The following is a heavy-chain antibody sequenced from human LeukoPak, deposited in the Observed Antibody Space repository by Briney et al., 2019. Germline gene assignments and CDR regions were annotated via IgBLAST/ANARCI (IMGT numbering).Heavy chain of an antibody. J-gene: IGHJ4*02. CDR2: INHSGST. Sequence: SETLSLTCAVYGGSFSGYYWSWIRQPPGKGLEWIGEINHSGSTNYNPSLKGRVTISVDTSKNQFSLKLSSVTAADTAVYYCARDGIVVVPAAQGYYFDYWGQGTLVTVSS. CDR1: GGSFSGYY. CDR3: ARDGIVVVPAAQGYYFDY. D-gene: IGHD2-2*01. V-gene: IGHV4-34*01.